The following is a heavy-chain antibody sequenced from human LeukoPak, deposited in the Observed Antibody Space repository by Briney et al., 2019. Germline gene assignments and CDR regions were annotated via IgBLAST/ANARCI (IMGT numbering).Heavy chain of an antibody. CDR3: ARERAGTYFDY. CDR2: ITGDSHSI. Sequence: PGGSLRLSCAASGFTFSPYTMNWVRQAPGKGLEWVSYITGDSHSIYYADSVKGRFSISRDNDKNSLYLQMNSLRAEDTALYYCARERAGTYFDYWGQGTLVTVSS. V-gene: IGHV3-48*01. CDR1: GFTFSPYT. J-gene: IGHJ4*02.